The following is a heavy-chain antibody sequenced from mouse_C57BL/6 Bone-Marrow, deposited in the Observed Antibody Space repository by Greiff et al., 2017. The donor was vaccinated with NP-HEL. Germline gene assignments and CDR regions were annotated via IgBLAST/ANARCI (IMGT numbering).Heavy chain of an antibody. CDR1: GFTFSSYA. Sequence: EVQGVESGGGLVKPGGSLKLSCAASGFTFSSYAMSWFRQTPEKRLEWVATISDGGSYTYYPDNVKGRFTISRDNAKNNLYLQMSHLKSEDTAVYYCARGLGPAWFAYWGQGTLVTVSA. J-gene: IGHJ3*01. CDR2: ISDGGSYT. CDR3: ARGLGPAWFAY. V-gene: IGHV5-4*01. D-gene: IGHD4-1*01.